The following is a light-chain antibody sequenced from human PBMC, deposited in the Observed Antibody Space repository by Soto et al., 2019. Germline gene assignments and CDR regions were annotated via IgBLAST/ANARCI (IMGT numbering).Light chain of an antibody. Sequence: QSVLTQPPSASGSPGQSVTTSCTGTSSDVGGYNYVSWYRQHPGKAPQLIIYDVNKRPSGVPDRFSGSKSGNTASLTVSGLQAEDEADYFCNSYGGTNNYVVFGGGTKVTVL. CDR2: DVN. V-gene: IGLV2-8*01. CDR1: SSDVGGYNY. J-gene: IGLJ2*01. CDR3: NSYGGTNNYVV.